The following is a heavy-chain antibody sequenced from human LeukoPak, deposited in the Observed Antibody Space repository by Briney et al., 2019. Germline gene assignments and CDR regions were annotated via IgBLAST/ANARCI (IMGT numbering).Heavy chain of an antibody. J-gene: IGHJ3*02. CDR2: IWYDGSNK. CDR1: GFTLSSYG. CDR3: ARESGGSQFSFDI. Sequence: GGSLRLSCEASGFTLSSYGMHWVRQAPGKGLEWVAVIWYDGSNKYYADSVKGRFTISRDNSKNTLYLQMNSLRAEDTAVYYCARESGGSQFSFDIWVQGTMVTVSS. V-gene: IGHV3-33*01. D-gene: IGHD1-26*01.